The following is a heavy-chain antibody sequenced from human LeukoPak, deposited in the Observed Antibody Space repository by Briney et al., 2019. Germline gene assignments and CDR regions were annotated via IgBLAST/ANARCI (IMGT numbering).Heavy chain of an antibody. D-gene: IGHD5-12*01. V-gene: IGHV5-51*01. Sequence: GESLKISCKGSGYTFTTYWLGWVRQMPGKGLEWMGIIYPGDSDTRYSPSFQGQVTISADKSISTAYLQWGSLKASDTAMYYCARQNSGGGVGYWGQGTLVTVSS. CDR3: ARQNSGGGVGY. J-gene: IGHJ4*02. CDR2: IYPGDSDT. CDR1: GYTFTTYW.